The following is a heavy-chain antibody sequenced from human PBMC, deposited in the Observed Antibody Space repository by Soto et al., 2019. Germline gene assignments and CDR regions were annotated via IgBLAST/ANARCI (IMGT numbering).Heavy chain of an antibody. CDR2: ISNSFSDGNT. CDR3: AKVFSPEGGNYFDY. CDR1: GFTFSDYA. Sequence: VGSLRLSCAASGFTFSDYAMNWVRQAPGKGLEWVSAISNSFSDGNTHYADSVKGRFTISRDNDKNTVFLEMNSLRAEDTAVYYCAKVFSPEGGNYFDYSGQGTLVTVSS. J-gene: IGHJ4*02. V-gene: IGHV3-23*01.